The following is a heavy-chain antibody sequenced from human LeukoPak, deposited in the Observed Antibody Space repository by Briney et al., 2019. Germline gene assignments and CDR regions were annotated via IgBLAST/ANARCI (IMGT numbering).Heavy chain of an antibody. D-gene: IGHD1-1*01. CDR2: INPNSGDT. CDR1: GYTFTGYS. V-gene: IGHV1-2*02. J-gene: IGHJ3*02. Sequence: ASVKVSCKASGYTFTGYSLHRVRQTPGQGLQWMGWINPNSGDTNYAQKFQGRVTMTRDTSITTAYMDLSRLRPDDTAVYYCARDYRKRVTGTGPGFDNWGQGTLVTVSS. CDR3: ARDYRKRVTGTGPGFDN.